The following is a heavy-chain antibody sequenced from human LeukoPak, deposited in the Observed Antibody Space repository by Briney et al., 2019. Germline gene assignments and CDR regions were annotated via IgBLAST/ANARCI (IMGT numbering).Heavy chain of an antibody. Sequence: PSETLSLTCAVYGGSFSGYYWSWIRQPPGKGLEWIGEINHSGSTNYNPPLKSRVTISVDTSKNQFSLKLSSVTAADTAVYYCARALLYNWNYLGYWGQGTLVTVSS. V-gene: IGHV4-34*01. D-gene: IGHD1-20*01. CDR3: ARALLYNWNYLGY. J-gene: IGHJ4*02. CDR2: INHSGST. CDR1: GGSFSGYY.